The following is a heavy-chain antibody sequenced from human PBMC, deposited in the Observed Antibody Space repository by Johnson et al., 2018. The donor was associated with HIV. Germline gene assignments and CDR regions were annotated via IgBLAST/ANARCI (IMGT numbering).Heavy chain of an antibody. CDR1: GFTFGRYW. J-gene: IGHJ3*02. CDR3: GGGRAYYYDSSGDAFDI. D-gene: IGHD3-22*01. CDR2: INADGRST. Sequence: VQLVESGGGVVQPGGSLRLSCAASGFTFGRYWMHWVRQAPGKGLVWVSRINADGRSTTYADSVKGRFTISRDNAQNTLYLQMNSLRAEDTAVYYCGGGRAYYYDSSGDAFDIWGQGTVVTVSS. V-gene: IGHV3-74*02.